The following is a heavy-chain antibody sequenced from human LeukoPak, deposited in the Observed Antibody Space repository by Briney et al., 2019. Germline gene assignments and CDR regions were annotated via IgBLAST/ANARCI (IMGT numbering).Heavy chain of an antibody. CDR3: AKDRPHYSISRQGFSDNWFDP. CDR1: GFTFSSYA. Sequence: GGSLRLSCAASGFTFSSYAMTWVRQVPGRGLEWVSTIRDTGGTIYYAYSVKGRFTISRDNSKNTMYMKMNSLRAEDTALYYCAKDRPHYSISRQGFSDNWFDPWGQGTLVTVSS. V-gene: IGHV3-23*01. CDR2: IRDTGGTI. J-gene: IGHJ5*02. D-gene: IGHD2-15*01.